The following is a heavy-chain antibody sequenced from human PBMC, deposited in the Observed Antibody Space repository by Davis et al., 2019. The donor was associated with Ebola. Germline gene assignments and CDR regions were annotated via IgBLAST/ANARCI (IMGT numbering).Heavy chain of an antibody. CDR3: ARQIPTYYDILTGYYKGPDY. Sequence: GESLKISCKGSGYSFTSYWISWVRQMPGKGLEWMGRIDPGDSYTNYSPSFQGHVTISADKSISTAYLQWNSLKASDTAMYYCARQIPTYYDILTGYYKGPDYWGQGTLVTVSS. V-gene: IGHV5-10-1*01. D-gene: IGHD3-9*01. J-gene: IGHJ4*02. CDR2: IDPGDSYT. CDR1: GYSFTSYW.